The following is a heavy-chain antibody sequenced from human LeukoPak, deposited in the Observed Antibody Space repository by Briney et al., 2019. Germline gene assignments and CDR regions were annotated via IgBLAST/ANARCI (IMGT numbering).Heavy chain of an antibody. D-gene: IGHD6-6*01. J-gene: IGHJ4*02. CDR3: ARRGEQLVLGIDY. V-gene: IGHV5-51*01. Sequence: GESLKISCKGSGYSFTSYWIGGVRQLPGKGLEWMGIIYPGDSDTRYSPSFQGQVTISADKSISTAYLQWSSLKASDTAMYYCARRGEQLVLGIDYWGQGTLVTVSS. CDR1: GYSFTSYW. CDR2: IYPGDSDT.